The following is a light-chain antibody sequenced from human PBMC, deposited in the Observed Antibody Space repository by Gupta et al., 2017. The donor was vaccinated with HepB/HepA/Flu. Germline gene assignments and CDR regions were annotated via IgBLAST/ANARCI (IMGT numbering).Light chain of an antibody. J-gene: IGKJ1*01. CDR1: QTIESA. CDR2: AAS. CDR3: RQSHNFPQT. V-gene: IGKV1-39*01. Sequence: DIQMTQSQSSLSASVEDRVTITCRASQTIESALNWFQQKPGKVPKLLIFAASSVQGGVPSRFSGSGSGTDFTLTITRLQPEDFATYYCRQSHNFPQTFGQGTKVEIK.